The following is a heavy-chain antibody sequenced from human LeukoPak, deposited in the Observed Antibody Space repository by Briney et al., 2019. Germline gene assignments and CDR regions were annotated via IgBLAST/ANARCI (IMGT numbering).Heavy chain of an antibody. CDR3: ARDGYNQIDAFDI. CDR2: IRYDGSNK. D-gene: IGHD5-24*01. J-gene: IGHJ3*02. Sequence: GGSLRLSCAASGFTFSSYGMHWVRQAPGKGLEWVAFIRYDGSNKYYADSVKGRFTISRDNSKNTLYLQMNSLRAEDTAVSYCARDGYNQIDAFDIWGQGTMVTVSS. V-gene: IGHV3-30*02. CDR1: GFTFSSYG.